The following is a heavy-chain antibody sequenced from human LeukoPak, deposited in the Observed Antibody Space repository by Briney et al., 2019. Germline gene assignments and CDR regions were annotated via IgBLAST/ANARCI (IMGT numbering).Heavy chain of an antibody. CDR2: ISSSGSTI. J-gene: IGHJ4*02. D-gene: IGHD5-18*01. CDR3: AKDTGGYSYGFTSHYFDY. Sequence: GGSLRLSCAASGFTFSDYYMSWIRQAPGKGLEWVSYISSSGSTIYYADSVKGRFTISRDNAKNSLYLQMNSLRAEDTALYYCAKDTGGYSYGFTSHYFDYWGQGTLVTVSS. V-gene: IGHV3-11*01. CDR1: GFTFSDYY.